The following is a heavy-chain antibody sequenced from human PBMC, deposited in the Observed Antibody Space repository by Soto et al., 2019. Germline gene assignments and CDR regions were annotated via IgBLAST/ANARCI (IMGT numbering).Heavy chain of an antibody. CDR1: GGSVNSNSYY. CDR3: ARSEYDYARGSYRQKNWFDP. V-gene: IGHV4-61*01. Sequence: QVQLQESGPGLVKPSETLSLTCSVSGGSVNSNSYYWSWIRQPPGKGLEWIGYIYYSGTTNHNPSLKSRVIISMDTSKNQFSLELSSVTAADTAVYYCARSEYDYARGSYRQKNWFDPWGQGTLVTVSS. D-gene: IGHD3-16*02. J-gene: IGHJ5*02. CDR2: IYYSGTT.